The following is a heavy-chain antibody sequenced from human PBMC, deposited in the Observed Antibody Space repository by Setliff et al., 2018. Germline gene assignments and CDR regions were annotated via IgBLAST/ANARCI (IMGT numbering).Heavy chain of an antibody. Sequence: PSETLSLTCAIYGESSSGYYWTWIRQHPGKGLEWIGTIYQNGITYYNPSVKSRVTISVDKSKNQFSLKLTSMTAADTAVYYCAKGGGRYHSDSWGQGILVTVSS. V-gene: IGHV4-34*01. CDR1: GESSSGYY. J-gene: IGHJ4*02. D-gene: IGHD1-1*01. CDR3: AKGGGRYHSDS. CDR2: IYQNGIT.